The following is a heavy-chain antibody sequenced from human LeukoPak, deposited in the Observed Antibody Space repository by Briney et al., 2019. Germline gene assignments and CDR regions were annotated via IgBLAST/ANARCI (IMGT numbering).Heavy chain of an antibody. Sequence: PGGSLRLSCAASGFTFSSYGMHWVRQAPGKGLEWVAVISYDGSNKYYADSVKGRFTISRDNSKNTLYLQMNSLRAEDTAVYYCAKDSRGMTTVTMPLYYYGMDVWGQGTTVTVSS. CDR2: ISYDGSNK. J-gene: IGHJ6*02. D-gene: IGHD4-17*01. CDR1: GFTFSSYG. V-gene: IGHV3-30*18. CDR3: AKDSRGMTTVTMPLYYYGMDV.